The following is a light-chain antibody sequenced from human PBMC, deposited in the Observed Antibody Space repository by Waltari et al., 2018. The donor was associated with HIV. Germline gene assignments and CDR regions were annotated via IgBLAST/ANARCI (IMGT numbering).Light chain of an antibody. V-gene: IGLV2-14*01. CDR2: EVH. Sequence: QSALTQPASVSGSPGQSITISCTGINVDVGAFKFVSWYQHHPGKAPTLIIYEVHNRPSGVSDRFSGSKSGNSASLTISGLKTADEADYYCTSYTSGSVLFGGGTNLTVL. CDR3: TSYTSGSVL. CDR1: NVDVGAFKF. J-gene: IGLJ2*01.